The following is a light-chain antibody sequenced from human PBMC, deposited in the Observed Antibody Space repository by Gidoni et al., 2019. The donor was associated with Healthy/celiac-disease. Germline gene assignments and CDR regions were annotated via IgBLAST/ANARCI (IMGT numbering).Light chain of an antibody. CDR1: SSDVGGYNY. J-gene: IGLJ2*01. V-gene: IGLV2-14*01. CDR2: EVS. Sequence: QSALTQPASVSGSPGQSITISCTGTSSDVGGYNYVSWYQQHPGKAPKLMIYEVSNRPSGVSNRFSGSKSGNTASLTISGLQAEDEADYYCSSYTSSRRVFGGGTKLTGL. CDR3: SSYTSSRRV.